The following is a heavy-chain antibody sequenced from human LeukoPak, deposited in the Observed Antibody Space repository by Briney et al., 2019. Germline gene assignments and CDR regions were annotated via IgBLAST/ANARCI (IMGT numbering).Heavy chain of an antibody. D-gene: IGHD4-17*01. CDR2: MYSGSICR. Sequence: PGGSLRLSCAASRFTFSSYNMNWVRQAPGKGLEWVSFMYSGSICRYYADSVKGRFAISRDNAKNSVYLQMNSLRAEDTAVYYCARDPGDYVGNDAFDIWGQGTMVTV. V-gene: IGHV3-21*01. CDR1: RFTFSSYN. J-gene: IGHJ3*02. CDR3: ARDPGDYVGNDAFDI.